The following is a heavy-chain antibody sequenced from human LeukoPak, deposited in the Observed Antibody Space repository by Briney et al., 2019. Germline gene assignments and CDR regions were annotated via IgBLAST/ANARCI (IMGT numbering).Heavy chain of an antibody. Sequence: GESLKISCRVSGYSFTNNWIVWVRQMPGRGLELMGIIHPPDSDTRYSPSFQDQVTISANESFNTAYLQWSSLQGSDTAVDYCARQGCGSTSCHSIDYWGPGALVTVSS. CDR3: ARQGCGSTSCHSIDY. V-gene: IGHV5-51*01. J-gene: IGHJ4*02. CDR1: GYSFTNNW. D-gene: IGHD2-2*01. CDR2: IHPPDSDT.